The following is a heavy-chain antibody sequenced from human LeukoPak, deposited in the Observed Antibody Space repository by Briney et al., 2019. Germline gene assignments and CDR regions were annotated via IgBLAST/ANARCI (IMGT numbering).Heavy chain of an antibody. D-gene: IGHD3-16*01. J-gene: IGHJ3*02. Sequence: PSETLSLTCAVSGGSISSGGYSWSWIRQPPGKGLEWIGYIYHSGSTYYNPSLKSRVTISVDRSKNQFSLKLSSVTAADTAVYYCAGQYSLGAFDIWGQGTMVTVSS. CDR1: GGSISSGGYS. CDR3: AGQYSLGAFDI. V-gene: IGHV4-30-2*01. CDR2: IYHSGST.